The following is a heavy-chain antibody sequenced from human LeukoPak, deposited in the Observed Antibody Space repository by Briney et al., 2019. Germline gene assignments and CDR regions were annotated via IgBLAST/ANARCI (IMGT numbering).Heavy chain of an antibody. CDR3: ARPREDWHDGVFDY. CDR1: RFTFDDYD. V-gene: IGHV3-20*04. J-gene: IGHJ4*02. Sequence: GGSLRLSCTASRFTFDDYDMTWVRQAPGKGLEWVSGINWNGGSTGYADSVKGRFTISRDNAKNSLYLQMDSLRAEDTALYYCARPREDWHDGVFDYWGQGTLVTVSS. D-gene: IGHD1-1*01. CDR2: INWNGGST.